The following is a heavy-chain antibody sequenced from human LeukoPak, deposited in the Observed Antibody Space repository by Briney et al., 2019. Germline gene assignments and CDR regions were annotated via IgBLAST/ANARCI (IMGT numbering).Heavy chain of an antibody. CDR1: GGSISSFY. D-gene: IGHD1-1*01. CDR2: IYYSGST. Sequence: SETLSLTCTVSGGSISSFYWSWLRQPPGKGLEWIGYIYYSGSTNYNPSLKGRVTISVDTSKNQFSLKLSSVTAADTAVYYCARHGTSGTNLNWFDPWGQGTLVTVSS. CDR3: ARHGTSGTNLNWFDP. V-gene: IGHV4-59*01. J-gene: IGHJ5*02.